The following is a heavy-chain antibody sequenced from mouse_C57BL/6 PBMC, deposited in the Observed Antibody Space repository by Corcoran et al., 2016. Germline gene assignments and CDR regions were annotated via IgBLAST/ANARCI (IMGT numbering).Heavy chain of an antibody. CDR2: IYPGSGNT. V-gene: IGHV1-76*01. Sequence: QVQLKQSGAELVRPGASVKLSCKASGYTFTDYYINWVKQRPGQGLEWIARIYPGSGNTYYNEKFKGKATLTAEKSSSTAYMQLSSLTSEDSAVYFCARWGTGSSYGYWGRGTTLTVSA. J-gene: IGHJ2*01. CDR3: ARWGTGSSYGY. CDR1: GYTFTDYY. D-gene: IGHD1-1*01.